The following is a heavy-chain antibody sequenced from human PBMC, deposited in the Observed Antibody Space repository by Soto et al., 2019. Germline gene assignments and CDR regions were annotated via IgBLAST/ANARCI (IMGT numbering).Heavy chain of an antibody. CDR3: ARVQSDGFPPYFDS. CDR1: GFIFSRHW. CDR2: IDSDGYTT. V-gene: IGHV3-74*01. D-gene: IGHD6-25*01. Sequence: HPGGSLRLSCAASGFIFSRHWMYWVRQSPGKGLEWVSRIDSDGYTTSYPESVVGRFTVSRDNDKRTLFLQMDSLRGEDTAVYYCARVQSDGFPPYFDSWGQGTLVTVSS. J-gene: IGHJ4*02.